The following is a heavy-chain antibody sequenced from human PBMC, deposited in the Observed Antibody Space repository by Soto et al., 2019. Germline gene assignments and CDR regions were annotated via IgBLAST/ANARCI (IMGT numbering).Heavy chain of an antibody. J-gene: IGHJ5*02. CDR1: GYSFTSYW. CDR2: ICPGDSDT. Sequence: GESLKISCKGSGYSFTSYWIGWVRQMPGKGLEWMGIICPGDSDTRYSPSFQGQVTISADKSISTAYLQWSSLKASDTAMYYCARQLDFDTFWFDPWGQGTLVTVSS. CDR3: ARQLDFDTFWFDP. V-gene: IGHV5-51*01. D-gene: IGHD3-16*01.